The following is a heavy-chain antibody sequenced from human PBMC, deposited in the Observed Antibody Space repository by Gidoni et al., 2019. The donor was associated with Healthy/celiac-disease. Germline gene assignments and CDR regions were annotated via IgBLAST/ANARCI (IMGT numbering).Heavy chain of an antibody. CDR2: IKSKTDGGTT. D-gene: IGHD2-8*01. J-gene: IGHJ4*02. V-gene: IGHV3-15*01. Sequence: EVQLVASGGGLVTPGGSLRLSCAASGFTFSNAWMSWVRQAPGKGLELVGRIKSKTDGGTTDYAAPVKGRFTISRDDSKNTLYLQMNSLKTEDTAVYYGTTSLVFLPTRGGLWDYWGQGTLVTVSS. CDR3: TTSLVFLPTRGGLWDY. CDR1: GFTFSNAW.